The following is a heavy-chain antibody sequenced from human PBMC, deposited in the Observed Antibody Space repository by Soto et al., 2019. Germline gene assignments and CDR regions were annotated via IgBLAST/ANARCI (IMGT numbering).Heavy chain of an antibody. CDR2: ISASGGST. CDR1: GITLSSYA. CDR3: AKGQNGGTNRFYFDY. D-gene: IGHD2-8*01. Sequence: GGSLRLSXATSGITLSSYAMSWVRQAPGKGPEWVSGISASGGSTSYADSVKGRFTISRDNSKNTLYLQMNSLRADDTAVYNCAKGQNGGTNRFYFDYWGQGALVTVSS. J-gene: IGHJ4*02. V-gene: IGHV3-23*01.